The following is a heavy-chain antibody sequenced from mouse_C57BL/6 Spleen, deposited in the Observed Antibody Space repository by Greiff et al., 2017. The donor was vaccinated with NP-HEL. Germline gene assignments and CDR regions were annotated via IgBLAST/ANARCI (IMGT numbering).Heavy chain of an antibody. CDR1: GYTFTTYP. CDR2: FHPYNDDT. J-gene: IGHJ2*01. V-gene: IGHV1-47*01. Sequence: VQLQESGAELVKPGASVKMSCKASGYTFTTYPIEWMKQNHGKSLEWIGNFHPYNDDTKYNEKFKGKATLTVEKSSSTVYLELSRLTSDDSAVYYCARGLRRGAYFDYWGQGTTLTVSS. CDR3: ARGLRRGAYFDY. D-gene: IGHD2-4*01.